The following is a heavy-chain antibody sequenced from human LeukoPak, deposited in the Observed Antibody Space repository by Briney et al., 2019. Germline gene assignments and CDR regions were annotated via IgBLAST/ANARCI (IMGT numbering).Heavy chain of an antibody. CDR2: ISYDGSKK. V-gene: IGHV3-30-3*01. CDR1: GFTFSTYA. J-gene: IGHJ6*02. CDR3: ARERAATSGMDV. Sequence: GGSLRLSCAASGFTFSTYAMHWVRQAPGKGLEWVAVISYDGSKKYYADAVKGRFTISRDNSKNTLYLQMNSLRAEDTAVYYCARERAATSGMDVWGQGTTVTVSS.